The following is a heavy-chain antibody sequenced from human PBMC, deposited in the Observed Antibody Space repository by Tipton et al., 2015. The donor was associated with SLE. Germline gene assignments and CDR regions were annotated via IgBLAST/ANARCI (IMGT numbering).Heavy chain of an antibody. J-gene: IGHJ6*03. CDR2: IYTGGST. V-gene: IGHV4-61*09. CDR1: GGSISSGDYL. D-gene: IGHD3-3*01. CDR3: ARDRRFLESFRAYYYMVV. Sequence: TLSLTCTVSGGSISSGDYLWSWIRQPAGKGLEWIGHIYTGGSTNHNSSLKSRVTISVDKSKNQFSLKLSSVTAADTAVYYCARDRRFLESFRAYYYMVVWGKGTTVTVSS.